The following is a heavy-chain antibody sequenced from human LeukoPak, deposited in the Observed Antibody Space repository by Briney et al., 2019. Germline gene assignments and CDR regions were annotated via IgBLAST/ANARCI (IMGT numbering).Heavy chain of an antibody. CDR1: GFPFINYG. J-gene: IGHJ4*02. Sequence: GALRLSCAASGFPFINYGIHWVRQAPGKGLEWVAVISYDGRNQYYADSVKGRFTISRDSSKNTLYLQMNSLRAEDTAIYYCAILTNLGDDYWGQGTLVTVSS. CDR2: ISYDGRNQ. D-gene: IGHD3-16*01. V-gene: IGHV3-30*03. CDR3: AILTNLGDDY.